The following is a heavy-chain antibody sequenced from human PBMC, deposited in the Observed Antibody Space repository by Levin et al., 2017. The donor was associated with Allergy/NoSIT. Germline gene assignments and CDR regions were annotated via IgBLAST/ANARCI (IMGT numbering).Heavy chain of an antibody. D-gene: IGHD3-22*01. CDR2: ISGSGGST. CDR1: GFTFSSYA. CDR3: AKDNSGGLHYYDSSGYGDDAFDI. Sequence: LSLTCAASGFTFSSYAMSWVRQAPGKGLEWVSAISGSGGSTYYADSVKGRFTISRDNSKNTLYLQMNSLRAEDTAVYYCAKDNSGGLHYYDSSGYGDDAFDIWGQGTMVTVSS. V-gene: IGHV3-23*01. J-gene: IGHJ3*02.